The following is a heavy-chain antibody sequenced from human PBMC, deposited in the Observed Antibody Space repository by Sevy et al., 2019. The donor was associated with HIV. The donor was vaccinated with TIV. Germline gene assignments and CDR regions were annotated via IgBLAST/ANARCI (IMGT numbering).Heavy chain of an antibody. CDR2: LDNSGHNT. CDR1: GFTFDNYA. V-gene: IGHV3-23*01. Sequence: GGSLRLSCAASGFTFDNYAMTWVRQTPGKGLEWVSTLDNSGHNTYNADSVKGRFTISRDNSKNTLYLQMDSLRAEDTAIYYCAKSYFGSGTSYGMDLWGRGTTVTVSS. J-gene: IGHJ6*02. CDR3: AKSYFGSGTSYGMDL. D-gene: IGHD3-10*01.